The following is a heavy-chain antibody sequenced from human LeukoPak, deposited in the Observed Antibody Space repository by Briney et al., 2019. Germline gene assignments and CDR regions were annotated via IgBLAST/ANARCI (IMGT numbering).Heavy chain of an antibody. CDR1: GGTFSSYA. D-gene: IGHD1-1*01. CDR2: IIPIFGTA. Sequence: SVKVSCKASGGTFSSYAISWERQAPGQGLEWMGRIIPIFGTANYAQKFQGRVTITTDESTSTAYMELSSLRSEDTAVYYCARDPATTNWFDPWGQGTLVTVSS. CDR3: ARDPATTNWFDP. V-gene: IGHV1-69*05. J-gene: IGHJ5*02.